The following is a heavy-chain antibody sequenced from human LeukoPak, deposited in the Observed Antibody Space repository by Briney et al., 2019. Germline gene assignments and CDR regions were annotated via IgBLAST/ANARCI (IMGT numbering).Heavy chain of an antibody. V-gene: IGHV5-51*01. CDR1: GYSFTNYW. CDR3: ARLMYFYGSGNYHFYAMDV. CDR2: IYPGDSDT. J-gene: IGHJ6*02. Sequence: GESLKISCKGSGYSFTNYWIGWVRQMPGRGLEWMGSIYPGDSDTRYNPSFQGQVIISADKSISTAYLQWSSLKASDTAMYYCARLMYFYGSGNYHFYAMDVWGHGTTVTVSS. D-gene: IGHD3-10*01.